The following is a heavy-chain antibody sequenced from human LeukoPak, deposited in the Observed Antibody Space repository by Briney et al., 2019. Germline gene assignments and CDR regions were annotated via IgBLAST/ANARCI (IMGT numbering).Heavy chain of an antibody. V-gene: IGHV3-74*01. D-gene: IGHD6-13*01. CDR3: ATGVQLVRYFDY. CDR1: GFTFSSYW. CDR2: INSDGSST. Sequence: AGGSLRLSCAASGFTFSSYWMHWVRQAPGKGLVWVSRINSDGSSTSYADSVKGRFTISRDNAKNTLYLQMNSLRAEDTAVYYCATGVQLVRYFDYWGQGTQVTVSS. J-gene: IGHJ4*02.